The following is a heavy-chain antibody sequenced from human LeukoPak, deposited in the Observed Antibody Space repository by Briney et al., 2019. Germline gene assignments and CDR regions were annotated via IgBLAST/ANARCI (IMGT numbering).Heavy chain of an antibody. J-gene: IGHJ4*02. Sequence: SETLSLTCTVSGGSIYSFSWNWIRQPPGKGLEWIGSVYYSGSTNYNSSLKSRATISADTSKNQFSLKLSSVTAADTAVYYCARYLTYYYGSSGYYHFDYWGQGTLVTVSS. CDR3: ARYLTYYYGSSGYYHFDY. V-gene: IGHV4-59*01. D-gene: IGHD3-22*01. CDR2: VYYSGST. CDR1: GGSIYSFS.